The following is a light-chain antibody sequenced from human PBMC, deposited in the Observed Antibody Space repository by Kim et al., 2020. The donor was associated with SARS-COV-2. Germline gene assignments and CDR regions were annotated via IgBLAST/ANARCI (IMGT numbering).Light chain of an antibody. CDR3: TSYTTISTYV. CDR2: DVS. Sequence: GQSITISCTGSSSDIDAYKYVSWYQQHPGKAPRLLSYDVSERPLEVSDRFSGSKSGNTASLTISGLQAEDEADYYCTSYTTISTYVFGSGTKVTVL. V-gene: IGLV2-14*03. J-gene: IGLJ1*01. CDR1: SSDIDAYKY.